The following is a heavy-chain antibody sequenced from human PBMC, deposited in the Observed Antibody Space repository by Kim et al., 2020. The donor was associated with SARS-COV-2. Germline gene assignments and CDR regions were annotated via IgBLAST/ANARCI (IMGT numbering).Heavy chain of an antibody. V-gene: IGHV3-64D*06. CDR2: ISTNGGST. J-gene: IGHJ4*02. CDR3: VKERTSGWYDFDY. Sequence: GWSLRLSCSASGFTFSSYAMHWVRQAPGKGLEYVSGISTNGGSTYYADSVKDRFIISRDNSRNMLNLQMSSLRSEDTAVYYCVKERTSGWYDFDYWGQGTLVTFSS. D-gene: IGHD6-19*01. CDR1: GFTFSSYA.